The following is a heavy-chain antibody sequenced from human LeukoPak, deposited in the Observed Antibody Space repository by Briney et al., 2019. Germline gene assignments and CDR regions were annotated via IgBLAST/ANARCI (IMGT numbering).Heavy chain of an antibody. Sequence: SETLSLTCTVSGGSITSYYWSWIRQPPGKGLEWIGRIYTSGSTNYNPSLKGRVTMSVDTSKNQFSLKLSSLTAADTAVYYCARGCSSTSCWLRMDVWGQGTTVTVSS. J-gene: IGHJ6*02. CDR2: IYTSGST. CDR1: GGSITSYY. D-gene: IGHD2-2*01. CDR3: ARGCSSTSCWLRMDV. V-gene: IGHV4-4*07.